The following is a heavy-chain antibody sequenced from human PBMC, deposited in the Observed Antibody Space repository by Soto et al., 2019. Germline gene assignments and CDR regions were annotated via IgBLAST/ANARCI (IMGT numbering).Heavy chain of an antibody. V-gene: IGHV4-31*03. CDR3: ARSVRVVVAYWFDP. Sequence: SETLSLTCTVSGGSISSGGYYWSWIRQHPGKGLEWIGYIYYSGSTYYNPSLKSRVTISVDTSKNQFSLKLSSVTAADTAVYYCARSVRVVVAYWFDPWGQGTLVTVSS. CDR2: IYYSGST. CDR1: GGSISSGGYY. D-gene: IGHD2-2*01. J-gene: IGHJ5*02.